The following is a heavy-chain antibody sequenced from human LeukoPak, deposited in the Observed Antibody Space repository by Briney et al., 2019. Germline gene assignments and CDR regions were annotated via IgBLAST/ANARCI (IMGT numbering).Heavy chain of an antibody. CDR1: GYTFSNFD. CDR3: LRGRRAIFPGDLDFDY. V-gene: IGHV1-8*03. J-gene: IGHJ4*02. CDR2: MNPKSGYT. D-gene: IGHD2-21*02. Sequence: ASVKVSCKASGYTFSNFDLNWVRQATGQGLEWVGYMNPKSGYTAYAQKFQGRVTITRDTSISTLYMELSSLRSEDTAVYYCLRGRRAIFPGDLDFDYWGQGTLVTVSS.